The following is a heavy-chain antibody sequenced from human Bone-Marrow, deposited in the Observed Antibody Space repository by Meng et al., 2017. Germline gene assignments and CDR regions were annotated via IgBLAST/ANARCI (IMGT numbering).Heavy chain of an antibody. CDR2: IRSKANSYAT. V-gene: IGHV3-73*01. Sequence: GESLKISCAASGFTFSGSAMHWVRQASGKGLEWVGRIRSKANSYATAYAASVKGRFTIPRDDSKNTAYLQMNSLKTEDTAVYYCTRRSYGDYLDAFDIWGQGTMVTVSS. D-gene: IGHD4-17*01. CDR1: GFTFSGSA. J-gene: IGHJ3*02. CDR3: TRRSYGDYLDAFDI.